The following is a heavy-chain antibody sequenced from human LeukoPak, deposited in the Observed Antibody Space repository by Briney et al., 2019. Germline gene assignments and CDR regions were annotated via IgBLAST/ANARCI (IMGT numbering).Heavy chain of an antibody. V-gene: IGHV4-34*01. CDR1: GGSFSGYY. Sequence: SETLSLTCAVYGGSFSGYYWSWIRQPPGKGLEWIGEINHSGSTNYNPSLKSRVTISVDTSKNQFSLKLSSVTAADTAVYHCARGADCSSTSCSFDYWGQGTLVTVSS. CDR2: INHSGST. J-gene: IGHJ4*02. CDR3: ARGADCSSTSCSFDY. D-gene: IGHD2-2*01.